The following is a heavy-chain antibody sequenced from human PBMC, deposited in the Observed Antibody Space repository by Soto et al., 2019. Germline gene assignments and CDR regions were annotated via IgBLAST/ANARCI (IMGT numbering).Heavy chain of an antibody. CDR2: INPSGDST. J-gene: IGHJ5*02. CDR3: ARVPGP. CDR1: GFTFINYY. V-gene: IGHV1-46*01. Sequence: ASVKVSCKASGFTFINYYMHWVRQAPGQGLEWMGVINPSGDSTNYAQKFQGRVTMTRDTSTSTVYMDLSSLRSEDTAVYYCARVPGPWGQGTLVTVSS.